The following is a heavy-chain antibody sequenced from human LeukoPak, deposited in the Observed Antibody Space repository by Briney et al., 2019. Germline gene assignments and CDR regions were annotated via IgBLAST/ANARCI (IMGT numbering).Heavy chain of an antibody. Sequence: GGSLRLSCRASGFTFGDYPMSWFRQAPGKGLEWVGFVRSKAYGATAEYAASVKGRFTISRDDSSSIAYLQMNSLKTEDTDAYYCSRTMIELWFGVPDYWGQGTLVTVSS. CDR2: VRSKAYGATA. J-gene: IGHJ4*02. D-gene: IGHD3-10*01. CDR3: SRTMIELWFGVPDY. V-gene: IGHV3-49*03. CDR1: GFTFGDYP.